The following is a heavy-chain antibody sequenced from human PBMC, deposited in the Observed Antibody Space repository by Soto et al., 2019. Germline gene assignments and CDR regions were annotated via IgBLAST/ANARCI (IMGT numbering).Heavy chain of an antibody. CDR3: AKASPLYYYDSSGFLFDY. V-gene: IGHV3-23*01. Sequence: GGSLRLSCAASGFTFSSYAMSWVRQAPGKGLEWVSAISGSGGSTYYADSVKGRFTISRDNSKNTLYLQMNSLRAEDTAVYYCAKASPLYYYDSSGFLFDYWGQGTLVTV. CDR1: GFTFSSYA. J-gene: IGHJ4*02. D-gene: IGHD3-22*01. CDR2: ISGSGGST.